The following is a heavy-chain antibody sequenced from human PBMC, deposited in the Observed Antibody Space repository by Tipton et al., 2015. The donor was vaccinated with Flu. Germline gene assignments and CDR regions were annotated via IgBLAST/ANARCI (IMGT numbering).Heavy chain of an antibody. D-gene: IGHD3-3*01. V-gene: IGHV5-51*01. CDR2: IYPDDSDT. Sequence: QLVQSGAEEKKPGESLKISCKGSRFNFRTYWIGWVRQVPGKGLEWVGIIYPDDSDTRYSPSFHGQVTISADKSISTAYMQWNSLKASDTAMYYCARLPPGSYYGTSGFYRSSFGYWGQGTQGAVSS. CDR1: RFNFRTYW. CDR3: ARLPPGSYYGTSGFYRSSFGY. J-gene: IGHJ4*02.